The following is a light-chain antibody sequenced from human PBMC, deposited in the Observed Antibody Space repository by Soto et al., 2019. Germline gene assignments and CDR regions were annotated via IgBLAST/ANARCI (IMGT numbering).Light chain of an antibody. Sequence: QSVLTQPASVSGSPGQSITISCTGTNNDIGSYNYVSWYQQHPGKAPKLMIYEVSNRPSGVSNRFSGSKSGNTASLTISGLQAEDEADYHCSSYTSSSIEVFGGGTQLTVL. CDR1: NNDIGSYNY. CDR3: SSYTSSSIEV. V-gene: IGLV2-14*01. J-gene: IGLJ2*01. CDR2: EVS.